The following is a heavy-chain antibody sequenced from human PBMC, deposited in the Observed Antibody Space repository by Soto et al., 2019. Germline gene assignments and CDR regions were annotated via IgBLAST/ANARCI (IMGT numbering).Heavy chain of an antibody. CDR3: ARYSGPYSCNGFDT. V-gene: IGHV3-48*03. Sequence: GGSLRLSCVASGFPFSSFEMSWIRQASGKGPDWIAVTNPSGRTISYSDSMKDRFTISRDNADNCVYQQIKSLRAENTAKDYCARYSGPYSCNGFDTGGQGTVVAVPS. CDR1: GFPFSSFE. J-gene: IGHJ5*02. D-gene: IGHD6-19*01. CDR2: TNPSGRTI.